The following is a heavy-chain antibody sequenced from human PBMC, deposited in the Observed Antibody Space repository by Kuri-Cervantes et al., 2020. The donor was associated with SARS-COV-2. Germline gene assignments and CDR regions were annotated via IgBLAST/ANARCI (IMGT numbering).Heavy chain of an antibody. CDR1: GFTFSSYA. D-gene: IGHD3-22*01. J-gene: IGHJ4*02. V-gene: IGHV3-48*04. CDR2: IGPSGTTK. CDR3: ARDAPSYYDSSGLTDY. Sequence: GESLKISCAASGFTFSSYAMHWVRQAPGKGLEWVSNIGPSGTTKYYADSVKGRFTISRGNAKNSLYLQMNSLRAEDTAVYYCARDAPSYYDSSGLTDYWGQGTLVTVSS.